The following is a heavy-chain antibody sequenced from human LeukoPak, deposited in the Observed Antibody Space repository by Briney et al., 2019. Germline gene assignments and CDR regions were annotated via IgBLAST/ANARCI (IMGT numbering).Heavy chain of an antibody. CDR2: ISFTSSTI. CDR1: GFTFSSYS. Sequence: GGSLRLSCAASGFTFSSYSMDWARQAPGKGLEWLSYISFTSSTIYYADSVKGRFTISRDNAKNSLYLQMNSLKTEDTAVYYCTTYGEGYSSRKYYFDYWGQGTLVTVSS. D-gene: IGHD6-13*01. J-gene: IGHJ4*02. CDR3: TTYGEGYSSRKYYFDY. V-gene: IGHV3-48*01.